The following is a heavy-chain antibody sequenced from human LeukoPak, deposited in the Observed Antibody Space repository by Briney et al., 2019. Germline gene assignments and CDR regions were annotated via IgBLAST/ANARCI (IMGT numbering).Heavy chain of an antibody. V-gene: IGHV4-39*01. D-gene: IGHD2-15*01. CDR2: IYYSGST. CDR1: GFTFSSYA. J-gene: IGHJ4*02. Sequence: GSLRLSCAASGFTFSSYAMSWVRQAPGKGLEWIGSIYYSGSTYYNPSLKSRVTISVDTSKNQFSLKLSSVTAADTAVYYCASRTYCSGGSCYGWYFDYWGQGTLVTVSS. CDR3: ASRTYCSGGSCYGWYFDY.